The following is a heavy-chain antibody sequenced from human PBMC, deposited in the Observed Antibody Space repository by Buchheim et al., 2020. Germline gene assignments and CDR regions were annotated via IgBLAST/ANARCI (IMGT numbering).Heavy chain of an antibody. J-gene: IGHJ6*02. D-gene: IGHD5-18*01. CDR3: ARGHGGYSYGYYYYYGMAV. Sequence: EVQLVESGGGLVQPGGSLRLSCAASGFTFSSYEMNWVRQAPGKGLEWVSYISSSGSTIYYADSVNGRFTISRDNAKNSLHLQMNSLRAEDTAVYYCARGHGGYSYGYYYYYGMAVWGQGT. V-gene: IGHV3-48*03. CDR2: ISSSGSTI. CDR1: GFTFSSYE.